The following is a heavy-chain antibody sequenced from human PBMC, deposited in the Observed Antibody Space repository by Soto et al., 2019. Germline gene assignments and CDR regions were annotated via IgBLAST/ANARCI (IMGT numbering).Heavy chain of an antibody. CDR2: IYYSGST. Sequence: PSETLSLTCTVSGGSIRSYYWSWIRQPPGKGLEWIGYIYYSGSTNYNPSLKSRVTISVDTSKNQFSLKLSSVTAADTAVYYCAMGEQRFLEWLLETYAFDYWGQGTLVTVSS. D-gene: IGHD3-3*01. J-gene: IGHJ4*02. V-gene: IGHV4-59*01. CDR1: GGSIRSYY. CDR3: AMGEQRFLEWLLETYAFDY.